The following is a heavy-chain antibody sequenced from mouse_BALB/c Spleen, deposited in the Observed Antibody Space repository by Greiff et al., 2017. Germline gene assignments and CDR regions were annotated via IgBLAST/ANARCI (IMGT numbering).Heavy chain of an antibody. CDR1: GFSLTSYG. V-gene: IGHV2-2*02. CDR3: ARKSYYYGSSYEGVWFAY. J-gene: IGHJ3*01. Sequence: VKLVESGPGLVQPSQSLSITCTVSGFSLTSYGVHWVRQSPGKGLEWLGVIWSGGSTDYNAAFISRLSISKDNSKSQVFFKMNSLQANDTAIYYCARKSYYYGSSYEGVWFAYWGQGTLVTVSA. D-gene: IGHD1-1*01. CDR2: IWSGGST.